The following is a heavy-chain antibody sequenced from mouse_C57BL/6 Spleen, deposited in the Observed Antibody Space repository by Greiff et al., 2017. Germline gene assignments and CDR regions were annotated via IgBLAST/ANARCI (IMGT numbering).Heavy chain of an antibody. CDR3: ARGDLYGSSRYFDY. CDR1: GYSITSGYY. CDR2: ISYDGSN. V-gene: IGHV3-6*01. J-gene: IGHJ2*01. D-gene: IGHD1-1*01. Sequence: EVQVVESGPGLVKPSQSLSLTCSVTGYSITSGYYWNWIRQFPGNKLEWMGYISYDGSNNYNPSLKNRISITRDTSTNQFFLKLTSVTTEDTATNYCARGDLYGSSRYFDYWGQGTTLTVSS.